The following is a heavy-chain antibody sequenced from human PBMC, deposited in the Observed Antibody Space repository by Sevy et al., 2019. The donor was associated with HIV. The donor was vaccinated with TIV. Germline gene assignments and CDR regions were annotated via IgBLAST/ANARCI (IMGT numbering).Heavy chain of an antibody. D-gene: IGHD6-13*01. Sequence: ASVKVSCKVSGYTLTELSMHWVRQAPGKGLEWMGGFDPEDGETIYAQKFQGRVTMTEDTSTDTAYMELSSLRSEDMAVYYCAIERRKIAAAGTHYFDYWGQGTLVTVSS. V-gene: IGHV1-24*01. CDR1: GYTLTELS. CDR2: FDPEDGET. CDR3: AIERRKIAAAGTHYFDY. J-gene: IGHJ4*02.